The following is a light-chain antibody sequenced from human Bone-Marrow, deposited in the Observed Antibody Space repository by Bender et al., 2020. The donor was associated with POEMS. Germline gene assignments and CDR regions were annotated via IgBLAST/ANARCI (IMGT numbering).Light chain of an antibody. Sequence: QSVLAQPPSASATPGQTVTISCSGGSSNIGAHAVNWYQHLPGTAPKLLIYSSHRRPSEVPDRFSGSRSGTSASLAISGLQSEDEADYYCCSYASARMFGGGTKLTVL. CDR1: SSNIGAHA. V-gene: IGLV1-44*01. CDR2: SSH. J-gene: IGLJ3*02. CDR3: CSYASARM.